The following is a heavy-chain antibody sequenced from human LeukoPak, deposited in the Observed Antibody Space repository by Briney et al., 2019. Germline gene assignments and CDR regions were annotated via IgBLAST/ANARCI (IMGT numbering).Heavy chain of an antibody. CDR2: MNPNSGNK. J-gene: IGHJ6*02. CDR1: GYTLTSYD. D-gene: IGHD3-10*01. CDR3: ARVKMVRGALKNYYYYFGMDV. Sequence: GASVKVSCKASGYTLTSYDINWVRQATGQGLEWMGWMNPNSGNKGYAQKFQGRVTMTRNTSISTAYMELSSLRSEDTAVYYCARVKMVRGALKNYYYYFGMDVWGQGTTVTVSS. V-gene: IGHV1-8*01.